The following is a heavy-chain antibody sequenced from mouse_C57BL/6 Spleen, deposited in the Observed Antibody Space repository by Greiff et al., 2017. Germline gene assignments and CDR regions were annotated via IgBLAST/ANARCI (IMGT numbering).Heavy chain of an antibody. CDR2: IDPSDSET. CDR3: ARWSITTVVRGYSFDY. V-gene: IGHV1-52*01. Sequence: QVQLQQPGAELVRPGSSVKLSCKASGYTFTSYWMHWVKQRPIQGLEWIGNIDPSDSETHYNQKFKDKATLTVDKSSSTAYMQLSSLTSEDSAVYYCARWSITTVVRGYSFDYWGQGTTLTVSS. CDR1: GYTFTSYW. J-gene: IGHJ2*01. D-gene: IGHD1-1*01.